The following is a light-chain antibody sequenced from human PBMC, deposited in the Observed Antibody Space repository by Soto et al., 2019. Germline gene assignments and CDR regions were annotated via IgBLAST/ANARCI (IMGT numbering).Light chain of an antibody. CDR2: DVS. Sequence: QAVLTQPASLSGSPGQSITLSRPGTNIDVGDYRSVSWYQQHPGKAPKLVIYDVSNRPSGVSYRFSGSKSGNTASLTISGLQAEDEADYYCSSYTSTSTQVFGTGTKVTVL. CDR1: NIDVGDYRS. V-gene: IGLV2-14*03. CDR3: SSYTSTSTQV. J-gene: IGLJ1*01.